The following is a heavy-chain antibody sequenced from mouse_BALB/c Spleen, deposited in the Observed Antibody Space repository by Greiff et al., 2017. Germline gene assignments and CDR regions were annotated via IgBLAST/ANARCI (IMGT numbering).Heavy chain of an antibody. CDR3: TRSGFAY. CDR1: GYTFTSYY. V-gene: IGHV1S81*02. Sequence: VQLQQSGAELVKPGASVKLSCKASGYTFTSYYMYWVKQRPGQGLEWIGEINPSNGGTNFNEKFKSKATLTVDKSSSTAYMQLSSLTSEDSAVYYCTRSGFAYWGQRTLVTVSA. CDR2: INPSNGGT. J-gene: IGHJ3*01.